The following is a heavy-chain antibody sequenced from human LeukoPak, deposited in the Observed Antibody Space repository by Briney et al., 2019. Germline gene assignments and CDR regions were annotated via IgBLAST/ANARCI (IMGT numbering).Heavy chain of an antibody. D-gene: IGHD2-2*01. CDR2: IRYDGSNK. Sequence: GGSLRLSCAASGFTCSSYGMHWVRQAPGKGLEGGAFIRYDGSNKYYADSVKGRFTISRDNSKNTLYLQMNSLRAEDTAVYYCAKDMGDIVVVPAAGFDYWGQGTLVTVSS. V-gene: IGHV3-30*02. CDR3: AKDMGDIVVVPAAGFDY. CDR1: GFTCSSYG. J-gene: IGHJ4*02.